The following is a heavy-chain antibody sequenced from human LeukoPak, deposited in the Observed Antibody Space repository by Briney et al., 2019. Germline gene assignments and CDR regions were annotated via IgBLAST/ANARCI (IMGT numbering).Heavy chain of an antibody. CDR2: VYFSGST. V-gene: IGHV4-59*01. CDR1: GASIGSYY. J-gene: IGHJ3*01. Sequence: TASETLSLTCSVSGASIGSYYWNWIRQPPGKGLQWIGYVYFSGSTNYNPSLKSRVTISVDTSKNHISLKLRSVTAADTALYYCAMGEQYGGGDVFDFWGQGTMVSVSS. CDR3: AMGEQYGGGDVFDF. D-gene: IGHD3-16*01.